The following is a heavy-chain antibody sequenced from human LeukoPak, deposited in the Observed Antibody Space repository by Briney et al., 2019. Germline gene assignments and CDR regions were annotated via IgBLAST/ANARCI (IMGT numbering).Heavy chain of an antibody. CDR2: IFCGGSTTYN. CDR3: AALVGPTKAVDY. J-gene: IGHJ4*02. D-gene: IGHD1-26*01. V-gene: IGHV4-59*01. Sequence: KPSETLSLTCTVSGGSINSYFWTWIRQPPGKGLEWIGYIFCGGSTTYNRYNPSLKSRVTISVDTSKNQFSLRLTPVTAADTAVYYCAALVGPTKAVDYWGQGTLVTVSS. CDR1: GGSINSYF.